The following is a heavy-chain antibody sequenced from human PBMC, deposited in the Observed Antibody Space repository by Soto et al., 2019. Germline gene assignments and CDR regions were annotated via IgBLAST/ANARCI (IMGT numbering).Heavy chain of an antibody. Sequence: PGESLKISCKGSGYSFTNYWIGWVRQMPGKDLEWIGIIYPEDSETRYSPSFQGQVTISADKSISTAYLQWSSLKASDTAMYYCARVPNAGRSENWFDSWGQGTLVTVSS. CDR3: ARVPNAGRSENWFDS. D-gene: IGHD1-1*01. V-gene: IGHV5-51*01. J-gene: IGHJ5*01. CDR1: GYSFTNYW. CDR2: IYPEDSET.